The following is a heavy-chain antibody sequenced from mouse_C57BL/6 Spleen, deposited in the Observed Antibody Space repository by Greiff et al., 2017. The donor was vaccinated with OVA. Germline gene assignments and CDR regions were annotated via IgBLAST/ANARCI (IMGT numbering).Heavy chain of an antibody. J-gene: IGHJ4*01. CDR3: ARAASGYYYGSSSYYAMDY. D-gene: IGHD1-1*01. CDR2: ISDGGSYT. V-gene: IGHV5-4*01. CDR1: GFTFSSYA. Sequence: VQLKESGGGLVKPGGSLKLSCAASGFTFSSYAMSWVRQTPEKRLEWVATISDGGSYTYYPDNVKGRFTISRDNAKNNLYLQMSHLKSEDTAMYYCARAASGYYYGSSSYYAMDYWGQGTSVTVSS.